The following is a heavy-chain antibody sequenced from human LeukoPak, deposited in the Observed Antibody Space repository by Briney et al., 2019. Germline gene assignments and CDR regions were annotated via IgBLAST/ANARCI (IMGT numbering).Heavy chain of an antibody. V-gene: IGHV1-69*01. CDR2: IFPISGTA. J-gene: IGHJ4*02. Sequence: SVKVSCKASGGTFISYAISWVRQAPGQGLEWMGGIFPISGTANYAQKFQGRVTITADESTSTAYMELSSLRSEDTAVYYCARDQKTLRFLEWLSQAPYYFDYWGQGTLVTVSS. CDR1: GGTFISYA. CDR3: ARDQKTLRFLEWLSQAPYYFDY. D-gene: IGHD3-3*01.